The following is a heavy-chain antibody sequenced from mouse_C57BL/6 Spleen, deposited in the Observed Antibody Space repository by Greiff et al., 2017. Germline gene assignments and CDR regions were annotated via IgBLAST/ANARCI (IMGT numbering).Heavy chain of an antibody. CDR2: ISDGGSYT. V-gene: IGHV5-4*01. CDR3: ARDQGIYDGYYAWFAY. CDR1: GFTFSSYA. Sequence: EVKLVESGGGLVKPGGSLKLSCAASGFTFSSYAMSWVRQTPEKRLEWVATISDGGSYTYYPDNVKGRFTISRDNAKNNLYLQRSHLKSEDTAMYYCARDQGIYDGYYAWFAYWGQGTLVTVSA. J-gene: IGHJ3*01. D-gene: IGHD2-3*01.